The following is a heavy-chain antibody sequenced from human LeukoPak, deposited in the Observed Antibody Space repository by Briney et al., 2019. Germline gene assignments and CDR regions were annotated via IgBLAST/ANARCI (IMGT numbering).Heavy chain of an antibody. D-gene: IGHD6-6*01. CDR2: ISGSGGST. Sequence: GGSLRLSCAASGFTFSSYAMSWVRQAPGKGLEWVSAISGSGGSTYYADSVKGRFTISRDNFKNTLYLQMNSLGAEDTAVYYCATLYLSSSSWSYWGQGTLVTVSS. J-gene: IGHJ4*02. CDR3: ATLYLSSSSWSY. V-gene: IGHV3-23*01. CDR1: GFTFSSYA.